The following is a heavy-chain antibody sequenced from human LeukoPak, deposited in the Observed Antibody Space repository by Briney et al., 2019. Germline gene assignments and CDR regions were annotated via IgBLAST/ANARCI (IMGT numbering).Heavy chain of an antibody. J-gene: IGHJ4*02. CDR3: ARLGGPHSPFDN. V-gene: IGHV5-51*01. CDR1: GYTFTNYW. Sequence: GESLKISCTGSGYTFTNYWIGWVRQMPGRGLEWMGIIYPGDSDTRYSPSFQGQVTISADKSLRTAYLQWRSLKASDTGIYFCARLGGPHSPFDNWGQGTRVIVSS. CDR2: IYPGDSDT. D-gene: IGHD2-15*01.